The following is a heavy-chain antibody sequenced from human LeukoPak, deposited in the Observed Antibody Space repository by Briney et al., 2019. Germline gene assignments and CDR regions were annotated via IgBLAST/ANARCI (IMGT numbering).Heavy chain of an antibody. J-gene: IGHJ4*02. CDR2: FDPEDGET. Sequence: SVKVSCKVSGYTLSELSMHWVRQAPGKGLEGMGGFDPEDGETIYAQKFQGRVTMTEDTSTDTAYMELSSLRSEDTAVYYCATNTYYYDSSGSRSFDYWGQGTLVTVSS. D-gene: IGHD3-22*01. V-gene: IGHV1-24*01. CDR1: GYTLSELS. CDR3: ATNTYYYDSSGSRSFDY.